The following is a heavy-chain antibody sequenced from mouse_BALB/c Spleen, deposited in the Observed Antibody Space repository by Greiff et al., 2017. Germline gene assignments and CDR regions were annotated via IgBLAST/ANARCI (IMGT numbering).Heavy chain of an antibody. Sequence: DVKLVESGGGLVQPGGSRKLSCAASGFTFSSFGMHWVRQAPEKGLEWVAYISSGSSTIYYADTVKGRFTISRDNPKNTLFLQMTSLRSEDTAMYYCARSTTVVGYYAMDYWDQGTSVTVSS. D-gene: IGHD1-1*01. J-gene: IGHJ4*01. CDR3: ARSTTVVGYYAMDY. CDR1: GFTFSSFG. V-gene: IGHV5-17*02. CDR2: ISSGSSTI.